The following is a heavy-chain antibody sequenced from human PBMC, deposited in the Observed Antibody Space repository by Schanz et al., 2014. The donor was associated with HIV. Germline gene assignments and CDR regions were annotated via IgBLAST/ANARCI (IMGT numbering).Heavy chain of an antibody. V-gene: IGHV1-8*01. Sequence: QVQLVQSGAEVKKPGASVKVSCKASGYTFTSYDINWVRQATGQGLEWMGWMNPNSGNTGYAQKFQGRVTMTRDTSISTAYMELSRLRSDDTAVYYCARAAFSSEYYYGMDVWGQGTTVTVSS. D-gene: IGHD3-3*02. CDR3: ARAAFSSEYYYGMDV. CDR1: GYTFTSYD. J-gene: IGHJ6*02. CDR2: MNPNSGNT.